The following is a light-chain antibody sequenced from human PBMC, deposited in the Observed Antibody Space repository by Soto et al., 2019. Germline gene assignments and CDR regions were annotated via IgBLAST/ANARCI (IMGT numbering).Light chain of an antibody. J-gene: IGKJ5*01. CDR3: QQDYNYHVT. V-gene: IGKV1-6*01. Sequence: AIQMTQSPSSLSASVGARVTITCRASQGIRNDLGWYQQKPGKAPKLLIYAASSLQSGVPSRFSGSGSGTDFTLTISSLQPEDFATYYGQQDYNYHVTIGQGTRLEIK. CDR1: QGIRND. CDR2: AAS.